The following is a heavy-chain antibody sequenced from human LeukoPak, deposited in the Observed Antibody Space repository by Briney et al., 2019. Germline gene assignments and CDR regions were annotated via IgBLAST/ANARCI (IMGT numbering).Heavy chain of an antibody. D-gene: IGHD3-10*01. CDR2: ISSSGSTI. Sequence: GGSLRLSCAASGFTFSDYYMSWIRQAPGKGLEWVSYISSSGSTIYYADSVKGRFTISRDNAKNSLHLQMNSLRAEDTAVYYCASNLWFGEVYFDYWGQGTLVTVSS. J-gene: IGHJ4*02. CDR1: GFTFSDYY. CDR3: ASNLWFGEVYFDY. V-gene: IGHV3-11*04.